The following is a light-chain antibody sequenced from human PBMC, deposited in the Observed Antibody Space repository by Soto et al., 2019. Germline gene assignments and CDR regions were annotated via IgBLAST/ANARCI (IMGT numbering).Light chain of an antibody. J-gene: IGKJ1*01. Sequence: DIQMTQSPSSLSASVGDRVTITCRASQSISSYLNWYQQKPGKAPKLLLYRSSTLEGGVPSRFTGSGSGTEFTLTISSLQPDDFATYYCQQYNTYSTTFGQGTKVDIK. CDR1: QSISSY. V-gene: IGKV1-5*03. CDR3: QQYNTYSTT. CDR2: RSS.